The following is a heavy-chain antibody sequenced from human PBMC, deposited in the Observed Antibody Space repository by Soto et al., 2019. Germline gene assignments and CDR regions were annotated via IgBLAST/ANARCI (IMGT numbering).Heavy chain of an antibody. CDR3: AKDTAPGFYDANGHLDY. D-gene: IGHD2-8*01. CDR2: INWDSGDI. J-gene: IGHJ4*02. Sequence: HPGGSLRLSCVVSGISFDDYDMHWVRQVPGKGLEWVSGINWDSGDIGYADSVKGRFTISRDNAKNSLYLQMNSLKTEDTALYYCAKDTAPGFYDANGHLDYWGQGTPVTVSS. CDR1: GISFDDYD. V-gene: IGHV3-9*01.